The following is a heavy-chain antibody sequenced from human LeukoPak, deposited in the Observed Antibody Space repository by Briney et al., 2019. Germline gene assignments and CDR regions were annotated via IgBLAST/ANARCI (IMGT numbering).Heavy chain of an antibody. CDR3: ARGEDDSSGYYFYAFDI. CDR2: IIPISGTA. V-gene: IGHV1-69*01. J-gene: IGHJ3*02. Sequence: ASVKVSCKASGGTFSSYAISWVRQAPGQGLEWMGGIIPISGTANYAQKFQGRVTITADESTSTAYMELSSLRSEDTAVYYCARGEDDSSGYYFYAFDIWGQGTMVTVSS. CDR1: GGTFSSYA. D-gene: IGHD3-22*01.